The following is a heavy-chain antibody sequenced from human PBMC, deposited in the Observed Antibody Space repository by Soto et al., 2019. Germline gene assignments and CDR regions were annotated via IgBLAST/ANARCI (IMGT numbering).Heavy chain of an antibody. CDR2: ISTSIDAT. D-gene: IGHD6-6*01. V-gene: IGHV3-23*01. J-gene: IGHJ4*02. CDR3: AKDRTVAARNFDY. CDR1: GFAFSNYA. Sequence: GGSMRLSCAASGFAFSNYAMQWGRQDPGKGLEWVSSISTSIDATYYADSVKGRFTISRDDSKNTLYLQMNTLRAEDSAVYYCAKDRTVAARNFDYWGQGTQVTVSS.